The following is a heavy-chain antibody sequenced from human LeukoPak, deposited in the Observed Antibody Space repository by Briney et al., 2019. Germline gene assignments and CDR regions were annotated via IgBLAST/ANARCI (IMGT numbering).Heavy chain of an antibody. Sequence: GESLKISCKGSGYSFIRYWIGWVRQRPGKDLEWTGIIYPGDSDTRYSPSFQGQVTISADKSISTAYLQWSSLKASDTAMYYCARHVVVPATNDYYYYMDVWGKGTTVTVSS. D-gene: IGHD2-2*01. V-gene: IGHV5-51*01. CDR1: GYSFIRYW. CDR2: IYPGDSDT. CDR3: ARHVVVPATNDYYYYMDV. J-gene: IGHJ6*03.